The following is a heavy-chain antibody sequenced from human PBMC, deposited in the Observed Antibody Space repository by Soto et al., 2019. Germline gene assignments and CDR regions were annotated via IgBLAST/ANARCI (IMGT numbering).Heavy chain of an antibody. CDR1: GGTFSSYA. J-gene: IGHJ6*02. CDR3: ARGYLKDDCWRDYYRGPEYYGMDV. Sequence: AAVKVSCKASGGTFSSYAISWVRQAPEPGLEWMGAIIPIFGTANYAQKFQGRVTITADKSTSTAYMEMGSLSSEDTAVDYCARGYLKDDCWRDYYRGPEYYGMDVWGQGTTVTVSS. V-gene: IGHV1-69*06. D-gene: IGHD3-3*01. CDR2: IIPIFGTA.